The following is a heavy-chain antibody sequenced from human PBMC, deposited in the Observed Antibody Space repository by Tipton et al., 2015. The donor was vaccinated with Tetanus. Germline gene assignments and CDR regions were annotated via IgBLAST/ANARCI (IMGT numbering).Heavy chain of an antibody. D-gene: IGHD1-1*01. CDR3: ARGPRHDGYKYYAMDV. V-gene: IGHV1-69*06. CDR1: GGGFSKFA. CDR2: IIPALSTT. Sequence: QVQLVQSGPEVKKPGSSVKVSCKASGGGFSKFAISWLRQAPGQGVELMGTIIPALSTTPYEQKFRGRITITADKASSPAYLELKDRRRADTAVYSCARGPRHDGYKYYAMDVWGQGTTVTVSS. J-gene: IGHJ6*02.